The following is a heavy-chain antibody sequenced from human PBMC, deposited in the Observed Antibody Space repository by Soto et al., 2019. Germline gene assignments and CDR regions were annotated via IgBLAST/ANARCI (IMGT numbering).Heavy chain of an antibody. J-gene: IGHJ6*02. Sequence: QVQLVESGGGVVQPGRSLRLSCAASGFTFSSYGMHWVRQAPGKGLEWVAGIWYDGSNKYYADSVKGRFTISRDNSKNTLYLQMNSLRAEDTAVYYCARGDFWSGLQDYYYYYGMDVWGQGTTVTVSS. CDR1: GFTFSSYG. D-gene: IGHD3-3*01. CDR2: IWYDGSNK. CDR3: ARGDFWSGLQDYYYYYGMDV. V-gene: IGHV3-33*01.